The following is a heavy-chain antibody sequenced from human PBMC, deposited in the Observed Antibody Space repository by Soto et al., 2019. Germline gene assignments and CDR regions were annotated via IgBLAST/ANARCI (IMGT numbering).Heavy chain of an antibody. CDR1: GYTSTAYY. CDR3: ARKALAVGGLSYYGMDV. V-gene: IGHV1-2*02. D-gene: IGHD6-19*01. J-gene: IGHJ6*02. Sequence: ASVKVSCKASGYTSTAYYIQWVRQAPGQGLEWMGWLNPKSGGTKYAQKFQGRVTMTRDTSISTAYLELRGLRSDDTAVYYCARKALAVGGLSYYGMDVWGPGTTVTVSS. CDR2: LNPKSGGT.